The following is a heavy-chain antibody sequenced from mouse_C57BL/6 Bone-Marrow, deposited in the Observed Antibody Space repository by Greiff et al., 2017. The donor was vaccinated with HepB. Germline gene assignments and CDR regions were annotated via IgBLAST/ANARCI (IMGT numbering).Heavy chain of an antibody. V-gene: IGHV14-4*01. CDR1: GFNIKDDY. Sequence: EVQLQQSGAELVRPGASVKLSCTASGFNIKDDYMHWVKQRPEQGLEWIGWIDPENGDTEYASKFQGKATITADTSSNTAYLQLSSLTSEDTAVYYCTTGGITTVVATHHWGQVTTRSVSS. D-gene: IGHD1-1*01. CDR2: IDPENGDT. CDR3: TTGGITTVVATHH. J-gene: IGHJ2*01.